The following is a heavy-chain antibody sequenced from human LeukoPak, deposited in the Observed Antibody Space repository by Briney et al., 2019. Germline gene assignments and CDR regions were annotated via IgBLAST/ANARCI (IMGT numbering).Heavy chain of an antibody. CDR2: IASDGSST. Sequence: GGSLRLSCAASGFTFSSYWMNWVRQAPGKGLVWVSRIASDGSSTTYADSVKGRFSISRDNAKNTLYLRMNSLRVEDTAVYYCARGRPHGNDYWGQGTLVTVSS. CDR3: ARGRPHGNDY. D-gene: IGHD4-23*01. J-gene: IGHJ4*02. CDR1: GFTFSSYW. V-gene: IGHV3-74*01.